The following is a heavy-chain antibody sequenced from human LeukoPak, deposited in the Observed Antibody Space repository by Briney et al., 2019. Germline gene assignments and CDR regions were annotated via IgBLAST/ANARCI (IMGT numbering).Heavy chain of an antibody. V-gene: IGHV1-2*06. D-gene: IGHD6-19*01. J-gene: IGHJ5*02. Sequence: ASVKVSCKASGYTFTGYYMHWVRQAPGQGLEWMGRINPNSGGTNYAQKFQGRVTMTRDTFISTAYMELSRLRSDDTAVYYCAREGGGWVRGNWFDPWGQGTLVTVSS. CDR1: GYTFTGYY. CDR3: AREGGGWVRGNWFDP. CDR2: INPNSGGT.